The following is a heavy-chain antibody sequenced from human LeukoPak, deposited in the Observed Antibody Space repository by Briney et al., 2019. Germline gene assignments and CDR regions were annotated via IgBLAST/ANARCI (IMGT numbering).Heavy chain of an antibody. Sequence: GGSLRLSCAASGFTFSAYWMNWVRQAPGKGLEWVANINEDGSEKYYLDSVKGRSTISRDNAKNSLYLQMNSLRAEDTAVYYCASCWYSWGQGTLVTVSS. V-gene: IGHV3-7*01. CDR2: INEDGSEK. J-gene: IGHJ4*02. CDR3: ASCWYS. D-gene: IGHD6-13*01. CDR1: GFTFSAYW.